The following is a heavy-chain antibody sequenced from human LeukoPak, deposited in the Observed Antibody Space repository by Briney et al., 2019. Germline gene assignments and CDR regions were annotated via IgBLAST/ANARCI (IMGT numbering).Heavy chain of an antibody. CDR2: IRYDGSNK. V-gene: IGHV3-30*02. CDR1: GFTFSSYG. J-gene: IGHJ4*02. Sequence: GESLRLSCAASGFTFSSYGMHWVRQAPGKGLEWVAFIRYDGSNKYYADSVKGRFTISRDNSKNTLYLQMNSLRAEDTAVYYCAKDRGDSSSRGVDYWGQGTLVTVSS. D-gene: IGHD6-6*01. CDR3: AKDRGDSSSRGVDY.